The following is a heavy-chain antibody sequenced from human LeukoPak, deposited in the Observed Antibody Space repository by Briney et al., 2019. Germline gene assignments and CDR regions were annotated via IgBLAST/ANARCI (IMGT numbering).Heavy chain of an antibody. CDR1: GGSISSYY. J-gene: IGHJ3*02. D-gene: IGHD2-15*01. V-gene: IGHV4-4*07. Sequence: SETLSLTCTVPGGSISSYYWSWIRQPAGKGLEWTGRIYTSGSTNYNPSLKSRVTMSVDTSKNQFSLKLSSVTAADTAVYYCARDGEYCSGGSCYSLRAFDIWGQGTMVTVSS. CDR3: ARDGEYCSGGSCYSLRAFDI. CDR2: IYTSGST.